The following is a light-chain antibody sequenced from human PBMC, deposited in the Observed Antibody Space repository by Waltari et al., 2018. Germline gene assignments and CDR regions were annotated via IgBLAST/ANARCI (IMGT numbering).Light chain of an antibody. V-gene: IGLV3-1*01. CDR1: ILASID. CDR3: QALGSNRWV. J-gene: IGLJ3*02. Sequence: SSELTQPPAVAVSPGESASNTCSGVILASIDDSWYQHKPGQSPLLVIYQDINRPSGIPERFSGSKSGNTATLTISGTQAMDDADYYCQALGSNRWVFGGGTKLIVL. CDR2: QDI.